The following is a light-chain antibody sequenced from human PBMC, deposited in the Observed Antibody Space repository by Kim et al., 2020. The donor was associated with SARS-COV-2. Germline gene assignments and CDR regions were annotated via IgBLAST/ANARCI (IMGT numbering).Light chain of an antibody. CDR3: QQYNAWPWT. V-gene: IGKV3-15*01. Sequence: EIVMTQSPATLSVSPGERVTLSCRASQSISSYLAWYQQKPGQAPRLLIYEASNRATGIPARFSGSGSGTEFTLTISSLQPEDFAVYYCQQYNAWPWTFGQGTKVEIK. J-gene: IGKJ1*01. CDR2: EAS. CDR1: QSISSY.